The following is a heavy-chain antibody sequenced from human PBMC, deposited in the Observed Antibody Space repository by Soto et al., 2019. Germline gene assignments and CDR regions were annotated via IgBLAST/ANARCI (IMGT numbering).Heavy chain of an antibody. D-gene: IGHD1-26*01. CDR2: IYYSGRT. Sequence: SETLSLTCAVSGGSISSGGYSWSWIRQPPGKVLEWIGYIYYSGRTNYNPSLKSRVTISVDTSKNQFSLNLSSVTAADTAVYYCARDSGSSYYYYYGMDVWGQGTTVTVSS. CDR1: GGSISSGGYS. V-gene: IGHV4-61*08. J-gene: IGHJ6*02. CDR3: ARDSGSSYYYYYGMDV.